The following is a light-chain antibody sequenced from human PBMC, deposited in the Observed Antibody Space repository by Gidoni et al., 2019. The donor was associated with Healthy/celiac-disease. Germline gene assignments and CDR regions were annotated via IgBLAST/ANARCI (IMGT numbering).Light chain of an antibody. J-gene: IGKJ2*01. Sequence: DIVMNQSPDPLAVSLGERATINCKSRQSVLYSSNNKNYLAWYQQKPGQPPKLLIYWASTRESGVPDRFSGSGSGTDFTLTISSLQAEDVAVYYCQQYYSTPNTFGQXTKLEIK. CDR3: QQYYSTPNT. CDR1: QSVLYSSNNKNY. CDR2: WAS. V-gene: IGKV4-1*01.